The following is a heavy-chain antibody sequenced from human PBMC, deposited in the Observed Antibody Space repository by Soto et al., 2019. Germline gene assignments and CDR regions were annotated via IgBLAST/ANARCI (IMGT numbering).Heavy chain of an antibody. CDR1: GFTFSNAW. J-gene: IGHJ4*02. Sequence: GGSLRLSCAASGFTFSNAWMNWVRQAPGKGLEWVGRIKSKTDGGTTDYAAPVKGRFTISRDDSKNTLYLQMNSLKTEDTAVYYCTTGRYDFWSGYLSYYFDYWGQGTLVTVSS. D-gene: IGHD3-3*01. CDR2: IKSKTDGGTT. CDR3: TTGRYDFWSGYLSYYFDY. V-gene: IGHV3-15*07.